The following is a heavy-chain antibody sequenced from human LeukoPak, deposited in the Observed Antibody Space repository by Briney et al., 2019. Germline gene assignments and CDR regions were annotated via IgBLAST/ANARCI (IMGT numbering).Heavy chain of an antibody. CDR3: ARGSVQGYDFWSGYYYSDY. D-gene: IGHD3-3*01. CDR1: GYTFTSYD. CDR2: MNPNSGNT. V-gene: IGHV1-8*01. J-gene: IGHJ4*02. Sequence: ASVKVSCKASGYTFTSYDINWVRQATGQGLEWMGWMNPNSGNTGYAQKFQGRVTMTRNTSISTAYMELSSLRSEDTAVYYCARGSVQGYDFWSGYYYSDYWGQGTLVTVSS.